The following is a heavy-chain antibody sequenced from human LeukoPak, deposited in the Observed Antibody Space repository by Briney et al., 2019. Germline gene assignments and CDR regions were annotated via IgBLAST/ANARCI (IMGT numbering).Heavy chain of an antibody. D-gene: IGHD3-22*01. Sequence: GGSLRLSCAASGFTVSSNYMIWVRQAPGKGLEWVSVIYSGGSTYYADSVKGRFTISRHNSKNTLYLQMNSLRAEDTAVYYCARVRYYYDSSGYYALDAFDIWGQGTMVTVSS. V-gene: IGHV3-53*04. CDR3: ARVRYYYDSSGYYALDAFDI. CDR2: IYSGGST. CDR1: GFTVSSNY. J-gene: IGHJ3*02.